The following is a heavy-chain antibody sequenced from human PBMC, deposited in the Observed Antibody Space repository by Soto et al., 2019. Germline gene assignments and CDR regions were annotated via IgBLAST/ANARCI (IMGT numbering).Heavy chain of an antibody. Sequence: QVQLQESGPGLVKPSGTLSLTCAVSGGSISSSNWWSWVRQPPGKGLEWIGEIYHSGSTNYNPSLKSRVTIPVDKSKNQFSLKLSSVTAADTAVYYCARDLPSIAAPGHYYYGMDVWGQGTTVTVSS. CDR3: ARDLPSIAAPGHYYYGMDV. J-gene: IGHJ6*02. CDR2: IYHSGST. V-gene: IGHV4-4*02. D-gene: IGHD6-13*01. CDR1: GGSISSSNW.